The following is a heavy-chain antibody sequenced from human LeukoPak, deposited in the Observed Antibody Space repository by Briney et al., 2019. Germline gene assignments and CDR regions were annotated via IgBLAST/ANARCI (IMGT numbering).Heavy chain of an antibody. D-gene: IGHD2-2*01. CDR1: GFTFSNYA. V-gene: IGHV3-23*01. J-gene: IGHJ4*02. CDR3: AKSYCSSTSCYQGSDY. CDR2: ISGSDGSI. Sequence: GGSLRLSCAASGFTFSNYAMNWVRQAPGKGLEWVSAISGSDGSIYYADSVKGRFTISRDNSKNTLYLQMNSLRAEDTAVYYCAKSYCSSTSCYQGSDYWGQGTLVTVSS.